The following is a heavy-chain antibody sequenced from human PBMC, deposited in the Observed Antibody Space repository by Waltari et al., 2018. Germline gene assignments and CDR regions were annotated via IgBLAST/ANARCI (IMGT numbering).Heavy chain of an antibody. D-gene: IGHD3-3*01. CDR3: ARRGTYYDFWSGPPEGYFDY. Sequence: LVESGGGVVQPGRSLRLSCAASGFTFSSYGMHWVRQAPGKGLEWVAVIWYDGSNKYYADSVKGRFTISRDNSKNTLYLQMNSLRAEDTAVYYCARRGTYYDFWSGPPEGYFDYWGQGTLVTVSS. J-gene: IGHJ4*02. CDR2: IWYDGSNK. V-gene: IGHV3-33*08. CDR1: GFTFSSYG.